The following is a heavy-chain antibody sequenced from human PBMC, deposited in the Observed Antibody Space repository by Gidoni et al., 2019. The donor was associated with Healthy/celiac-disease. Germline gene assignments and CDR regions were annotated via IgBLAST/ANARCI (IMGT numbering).Heavy chain of an antibody. CDR2: TYDRSKWYN. D-gene: IGHD1-26*01. V-gene: IGHV6-1*01. J-gene: IGHJ4*02. Sequence: QVQLQQSGPGLVKPSQTLSLTCALSGASVSSNSAAWNLIRQSPARGLEWLGRTYDRSKWYNDEAVSVKSRITINPDTSKNQFSLQLNSVTPEDTAVYYCARDAPEGSHWPKSFDYWGQGTLVTVSS. CDR3: ARDAPEGSHWPKSFDY. CDR1: GASVSSNSAA.